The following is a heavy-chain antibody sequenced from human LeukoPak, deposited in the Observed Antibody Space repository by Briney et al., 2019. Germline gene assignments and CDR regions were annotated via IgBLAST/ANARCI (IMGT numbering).Heavy chain of an antibody. Sequence: SETLSLTCTVSGGSISSSSYYWGWIRQPPGKGLEWIGSIYYSGSTYYNPSLKSRVTISVDTSKNQFSLKLSSVTGADTAVYYCARGRGKGSGSFDYWGQGTLVTVSS. V-gene: IGHV4-39*07. CDR3: ARGRGKGSGSFDY. D-gene: IGHD5-12*01. J-gene: IGHJ4*02. CDR2: IYYSGST. CDR1: GGSISSSSYY.